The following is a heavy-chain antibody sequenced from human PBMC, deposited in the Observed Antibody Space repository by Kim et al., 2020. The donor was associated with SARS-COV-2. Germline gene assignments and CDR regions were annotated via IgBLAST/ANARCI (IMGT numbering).Heavy chain of an antibody. Sequence: GGSLRLSCAASGFTFGAYWMTWVRQAPGKGLEWVANIKEDGSLKYYVDSVKGRFTISRDNSKNSLSLQMNSLRAEDTAVYYCARDLTIEHTGSWYDALDIWGQGTMVTVSS. J-gene: IGHJ3*02. CDR1: GFTFGAYW. D-gene: IGHD6-13*01. V-gene: IGHV3-7*01. CDR3: ARDLTIEHTGSWYDALDI. CDR2: IKEDGSLK.